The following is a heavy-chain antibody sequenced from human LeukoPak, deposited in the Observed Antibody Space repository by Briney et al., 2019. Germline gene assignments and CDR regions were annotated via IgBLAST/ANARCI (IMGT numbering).Heavy chain of an antibody. CDR1: GGSISSGGYY. CDR3: AGPYCSGGSCYPSPGY. V-gene: IGHV4-31*03. J-gene: IGHJ4*02. CDR2: IYYSGST. D-gene: IGHD2-15*01. Sequence: PSETLSLTCTVSGGSISSGGYYWSWIRQHPGKGLEWIGYIYYSGSTYYNPSLKSRVTISVDTSKNQFSLKLSSVTAADTAVYYCAGPYCSGGSCYPSPGYWGQGTLVTVSS.